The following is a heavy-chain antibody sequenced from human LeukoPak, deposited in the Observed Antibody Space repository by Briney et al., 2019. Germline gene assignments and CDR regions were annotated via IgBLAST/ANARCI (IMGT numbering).Heavy chain of an antibody. J-gene: IGHJ4*02. CDR3: AREEYSSSWYAY. CDR1: GGSISSYY. D-gene: IGHD6-13*01. CDR2: FHHSGST. Sequence: SSETLSLTCTVSGGSISSYYWTWIRQSPGKGLEWIGFFHHSGSTNYNPSLKSRVTISVDTSKNQFSLKLSSVTAADTAVYYCAREEYSSSWYAYWGQGTLVTVSS. V-gene: IGHV4-59*12.